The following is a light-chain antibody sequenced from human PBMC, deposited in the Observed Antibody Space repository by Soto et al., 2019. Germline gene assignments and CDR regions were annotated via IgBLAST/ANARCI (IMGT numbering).Light chain of an antibody. J-gene: IGLJ2*01. CDR1: SSDVGGHNY. CDR2: EVT. CDR3: SSYSGTNDFVV. V-gene: IGLV2-8*01. Sequence: QSALTQPPSASGSPGQSVTISCTGTSSDVGGHNYVSWYQQHPGEAPKLLIYEVTKRPSGVPDRFSGSKSGNAASLTVSGLQAEDEATYYCSSYSGTNDFVVFGGGTKVTVL.